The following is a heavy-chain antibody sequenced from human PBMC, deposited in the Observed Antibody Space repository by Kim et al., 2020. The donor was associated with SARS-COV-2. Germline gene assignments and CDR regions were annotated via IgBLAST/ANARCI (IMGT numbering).Heavy chain of an antibody. CDR2: ISWDGGST. Sequence: GGSLRLSCAASGFTFDDYTMHWVRQAPGKGLEWVSLISWDGGSTYYADSVKGRFTISRDNSKNSLYLQMNSLRTEDTALYYCAKDRNYGSGSYYPFDYWGQGTLVTVSS. V-gene: IGHV3-43*01. D-gene: IGHD3-10*01. CDR3: AKDRNYGSGSYYPFDY. J-gene: IGHJ4*02. CDR1: GFTFDDYT.